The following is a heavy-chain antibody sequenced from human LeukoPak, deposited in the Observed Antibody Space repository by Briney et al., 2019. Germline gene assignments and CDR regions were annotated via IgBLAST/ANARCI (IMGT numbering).Heavy chain of an antibody. V-gene: IGHV1-2*02. Sequence: GPVKVSCKASGYTFTGYYMHWVRQAPGQGLEWVGWINPNSGGTNYAQKFQGRVTMTRDTSISTAYMELSRLRSDDTAVYYCARDGRDYYYDSSGYYHAFDIWGQGTMVTVSS. CDR1: GYTFTGYY. CDR2: INPNSGGT. D-gene: IGHD3-22*01. CDR3: ARDGRDYYYDSSGYYHAFDI. J-gene: IGHJ3*02.